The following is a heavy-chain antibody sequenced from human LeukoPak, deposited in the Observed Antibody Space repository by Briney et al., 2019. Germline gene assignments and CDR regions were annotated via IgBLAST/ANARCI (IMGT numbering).Heavy chain of an antibody. V-gene: IGHV4-39*01. CDR2: IYYSGST. D-gene: IGHD2-15*01. Sequence: SETLSLTCSVSGGSISSSHYYWGWIRQPPGKGLEWIGSIYYSGSTYYNPSLESRVTISVDMSKNQFSLKLTSVTAADTAVYYCAPVVAATHYFDYWGQGTLVTVSS. CDR1: GGSISSSHYY. CDR3: APVVAATHYFDY. J-gene: IGHJ4*02.